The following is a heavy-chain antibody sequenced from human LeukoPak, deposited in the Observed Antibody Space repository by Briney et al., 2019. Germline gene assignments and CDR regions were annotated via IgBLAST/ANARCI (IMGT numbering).Heavy chain of an antibody. J-gene: IGHJ4*02. CDR3: AIPPDYYDSTRAPY. Sequence: PGGSLRLSCAASGFTFSSYDIHWVRQAPGKGLEWVAFIRYDGSNKYYADSVKGRFTISRDNSKNTLYLQMNSLRAEDTAVYYCAIPPDYYDSTRAPYWGQGTLVTVSS. V-gene: IGHV3-30*02. D-gene: IGHD3-22*01. CDR2: IRYDGSNK. CDR1: GFTFSSYD.